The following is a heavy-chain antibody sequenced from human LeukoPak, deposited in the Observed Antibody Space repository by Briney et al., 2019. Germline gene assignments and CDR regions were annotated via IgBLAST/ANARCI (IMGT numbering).Heavy chain of an antibody. CDR2: IKQDGSEK. CDR1: GFTFSSYG. D-gene: IGHD6-6*01. Sequence: GSLRLSCAASGFTFSSYGMSWVRQAPGKGLEWVANIKQDGSEKYYVDSVKGRFTVSRDNAENSLYLQMSSPRAEDTAVYYCARLTQLARGRYWGQGTLVTVSS. J-gene: IGHJ4*02. CDR3: ARLTQLARGRY. V-gene: IGHV3-7*03.